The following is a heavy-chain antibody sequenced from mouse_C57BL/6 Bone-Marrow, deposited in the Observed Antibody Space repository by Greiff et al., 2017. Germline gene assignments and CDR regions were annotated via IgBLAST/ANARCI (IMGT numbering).Heavy chain of an antibody. J-gene: IGHJ2*01. Sequence: VKLQESGPGLVQPSQSLSITCTVSGFSLTSYGVHWVRQSPGKGLEWLGVIWRGGSTDYNAAFMSRLSITKDNSKSQVFFKMNSLQADDTAIYYCASWGIYDGYFFDYWGQGTTLTVSS. CDR3: ASWGIYDGYFFDY. V-gene: IGHV2-5*01. CDR1: GFSLTSYG. CDR2: IWRGGST. D-gene: IGHD2-3*01.